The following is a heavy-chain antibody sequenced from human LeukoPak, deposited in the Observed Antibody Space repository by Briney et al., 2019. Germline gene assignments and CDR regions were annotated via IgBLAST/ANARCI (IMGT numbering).Heavy chain of an antibody. J-gene: IGHJ6*02. V-gene: IGHV3-23*01. D-gene: IGHD3-22*01. Sequence: GGSLRLSCAASGFTSKTHAMSWVRQAPGKGLEWVSRIDDSGVIRSYADSVKGRLTISRDNSKMTLTLQMNSLGAEDTAVYYCAKRLKRNYYYHYAMDVWGQGTTVTVSS. CDR3: AKRLKRNYYYHYAMDV. CDR2: IDDSGVIR. CDR1: GFTSKTHA.